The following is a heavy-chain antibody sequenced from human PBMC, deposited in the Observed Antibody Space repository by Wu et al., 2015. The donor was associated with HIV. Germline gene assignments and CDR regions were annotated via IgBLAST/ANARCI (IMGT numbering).Heavy chain of an antibody. Sequence: QLQLVQSGTEVTKPGASVRISCKASGYTFNNYDINWVRQAAGQGLEWMGWMNPNSGNTGYTKKLQGRVSMTRNSSITTAYVELKSLKSEDTAVYYCARGFGSGYYKRGMDVWGQGTTVIVS. D-gene: IGHD3-22*01. V-gene: IGHV1-8*01. J-gene: IGHJ6*02. CDR3: ARGFGSGYYKRGMDV. CDR1: GYTFNNYD. CDR2: MNPNSGNT.